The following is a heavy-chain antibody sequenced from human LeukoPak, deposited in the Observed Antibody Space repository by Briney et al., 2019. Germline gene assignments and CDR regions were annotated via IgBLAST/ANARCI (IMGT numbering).Heavy chain of an antibody. CDR2: IYSGVST. V-gene: IGHV3-53*01. CDR1: GFTVSSNY. Sequence: GGSLRLSCAASGFTVSSNYMSWVRQAPGKGLEWVSVIYSGVSTYYADSVKGRFTISRDNSKNTLYLQMNSLRAEDTAVYYCARDSSGWYTYYYYYGMDVWGQGTTVTVSS. CDR3: ARDSSGWYTYYYYYGMDV. D-gene: IGHD6-19*01. J-gene: IGHJ6*02.